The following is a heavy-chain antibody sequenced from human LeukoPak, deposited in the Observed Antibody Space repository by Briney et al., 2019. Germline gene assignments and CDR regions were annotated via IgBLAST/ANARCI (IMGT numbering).Heavy chain of an antibody. Sequence: PGGSLRLSCAASGFTFSSYAMSWVRQAPGKGLEWVSAISGSGGSTYYADSVKGRFTISRDNSKNSLYLQMNSLRAEDTAVYYCARDASGSIMITFGDWGQGTLVTVSS. CDR1: GFTFSSYA. V-gene: IGHV3-23*01. J-gene: IGHJ4*02. CDR2: ISGSGGST. CDR3: ARDASGSIMITFGD. D-gene: IGHD3-16*01.